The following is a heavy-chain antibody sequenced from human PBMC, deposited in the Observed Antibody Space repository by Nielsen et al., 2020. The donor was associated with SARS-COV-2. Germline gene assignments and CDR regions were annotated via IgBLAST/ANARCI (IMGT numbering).Heavy chain of an antibody. CDR3: ARRDSSSWYNWFDP. D-gene: IGHD6-13*01. CDR1: GYSFTSYW. V-gene: IGHV5-51*01. J-gene: IGHJ5*02. CDR2: IYPGDSDT. Sequence: GGSLRLSCKGSGYSFTSYWIGWVRQMPGKGLEWMGIIYPGDSDTRYSPSFQGQVTISADKSISTAYLQWSSLKASDTAMYYCARRDSSSWYNWFDPWGQGTLVTVSS.